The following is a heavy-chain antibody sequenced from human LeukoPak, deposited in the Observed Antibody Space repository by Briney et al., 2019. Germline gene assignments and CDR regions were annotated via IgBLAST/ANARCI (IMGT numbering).Heavy chain of an antibody. Sequence: GESLKISCKGSGYSFTSYWIGWVRQMPGKGLEWMGIIYPGDSDTRYSPSLQGQVTISADKSISTAYLQWSSLKASDTAMYSCATTMVRGVFKSPFDYWGQGTLVTVSS. CDR1: GYSFTSYW. CDR2: IYPGDSDT. J-gene: IGHJ4*02. CDR3: ATTMVRGVFKSPFDY. D-gene: IGHD3-10*01. V-gene: IGHV5-51*01.